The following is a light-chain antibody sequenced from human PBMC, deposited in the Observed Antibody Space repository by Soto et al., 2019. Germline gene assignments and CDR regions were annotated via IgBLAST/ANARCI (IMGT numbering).Light chain of an antibody. J-gene: IGLJ3*02. CDR2: SDY. Sequence: QSVLTQPPSASGTPGQRVTISCSGSSSNIGINTVNWYQQLPGTAPKLLIYSDYQRPSGVPDRFSGSKSGTSASLAISGLQSEDEADYYCAAWDDSLNGWVFGGGTKLTVL. V-gene: IGLV1-44*01. CDR3: AAWDDSLNGWV. CDR1: SSNIGINT.